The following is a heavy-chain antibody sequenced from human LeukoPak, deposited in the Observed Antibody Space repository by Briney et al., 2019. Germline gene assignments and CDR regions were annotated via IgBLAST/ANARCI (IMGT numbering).Heavy chain of an antibody. Sequence: SETLSLTCSVSAGSISSSSWWSWVRQSPVKGLEWVGEIYLYGTTNYNPSLKSRVTMSVDRSKNQFSLKLSSVTAADTAVYYCASGEPRYSSRIVVGDNWGQGTLVTVSS. V-gene: IGHV4-4*02. CDR1: AGSISSSSW. D-gene: IGHD3-22*01. CDR3: ASGEPRYSSRIVVGDN. CDR2: IYLYGTT. J-gene: IGHJ4*02.